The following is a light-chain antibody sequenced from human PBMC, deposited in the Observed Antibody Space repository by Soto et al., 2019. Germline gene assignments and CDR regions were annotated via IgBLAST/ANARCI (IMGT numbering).Light chain of an antibody. CDR3: LQHTTYPWT. V-gene: IGKV1-17*01. CDR2: AVS. Sequence: DIQMTQSPSSLSASVGDRVTITCRASQGIGNDLVWFQQKPGKAPKRLIYAVSSLQSGVPSRFSGSGSGTEFTLTISSLQPEDFATYYCLQHTTYPWTFGQGTKVDVK. CDR1: QGIGND. J-gene: IGKJ1*01.